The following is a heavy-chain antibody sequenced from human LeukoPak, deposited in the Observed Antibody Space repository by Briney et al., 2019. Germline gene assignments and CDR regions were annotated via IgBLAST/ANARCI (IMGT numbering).Heavy chain of an antibody. V-gene: IGHV4-59*08. CDR2: IYYSGSA. CDR1: GGSTSSYY. Sequence: SETLSLTCTVSGGSTSSYYWSWIRQPPGKGLEWIGYIYYSGSANYNPSLKSRITILIDTSKNQFSLKLSSVTAADTAVYFCARAKYCSSTSCYTPFEYWGQGTLVTVSS. CDR3: ARAKYCSSTSCYTPFEY. J-gene: IGHJ4*02. D-gene: IGHD2-2*02.